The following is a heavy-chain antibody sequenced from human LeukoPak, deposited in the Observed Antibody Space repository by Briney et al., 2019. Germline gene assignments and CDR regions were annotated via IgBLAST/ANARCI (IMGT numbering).Heavy chain of an antibody. V-gene: IGHV4-59*01. Sequence: SETLSLTCTVSGGSISSYYWSWIRQPPGKGLEWIGYIYYSGSTNYNPSLKSRVTISVDTSKNQFSLKLGSVTAADTAVYYCARGNYGDYGGDFDYWGQGTLVTVSS. CDR1: GGSISSYY. D-gene: IGHD4-17*01. J-gene: IGHJ4*02. CDR2: IYYSGST. CDR3: ARGNYGDYGGDFDY.